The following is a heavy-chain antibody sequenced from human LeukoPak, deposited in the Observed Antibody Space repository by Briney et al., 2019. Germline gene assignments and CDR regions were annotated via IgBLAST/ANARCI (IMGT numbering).Heavy chain of an antibody. CDR1: GFTFSDYW. D-gene: IGHD2-2*01. V-gene: IGHV3-7*01. CDR3: ARWRSSTSERSDY. CDR2: IKQDGSAK. Sequence: QPGGSLRLSCTASGFTFSDYWMTWVRQAPGKGLEWVANIKQDGSAKYYVDSVKGRFTISRDNAKNSLYLQMDSLRVEDTATYYCARWRSSTSERSDYWGQGTLVTVSS. J-gene: IGHJ4*02.